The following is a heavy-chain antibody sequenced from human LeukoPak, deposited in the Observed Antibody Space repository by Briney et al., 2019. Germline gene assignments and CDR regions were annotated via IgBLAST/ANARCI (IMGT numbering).Heavy chain of an antibody. CDR2: ISGGGDST. Sequence: AGGSLRLSCAASGXTFXYXXXXXVXXXPGXXLXWXSAISGGGDSTYYADSVKGRFTISRDNYKNTLYMQMNSLRAEDTAVYYCAKGGGNNWNAGWFDPWGQGTLVTVSS. V-gene: IGHV3-23*01. CDR1: GXTFXYXX. D-gene: IGHD1-1*01. CDR3: AKGGGNNWNAGWFDP. J-gene: IGHJ5*02.